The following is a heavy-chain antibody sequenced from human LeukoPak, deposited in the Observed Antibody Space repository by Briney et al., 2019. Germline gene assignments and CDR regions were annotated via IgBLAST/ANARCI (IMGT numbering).Heavy chain of an antibody. D-gene: IGHD3-10*01. V-gene: IGHV4-34*01. CDR3: ARELWFGELLVRGAFDI. CDR2: INHSGST. CDR1: GGSFSGYY. J-gene: IGHJ3*02. Sequence: PSETLSLTCAVYGGSFSGYYWSWIRQPPGKGLEWIGEINHSGSTNYNPSLKSRVTISVDKSKNQFSLKLSSVTAADTAVYYCARELWFGELLVRGAFDIWGQGTMVTVSS.